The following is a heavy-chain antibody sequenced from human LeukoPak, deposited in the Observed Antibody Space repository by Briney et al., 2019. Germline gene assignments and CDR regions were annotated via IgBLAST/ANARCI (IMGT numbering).Heavy chain of an antibody. Sequence: GRSLRLSCAASGFTFSSYAMHWVRQAPGKGLEWVAVISYDGSNKYYADSVKGRFTISRDNPKNTLYLQINSLRAEDTAVYYCAKEDYYDSSGYYLNYAFDIWGQGTMVTVSS. D-gene: IGHD3-22*01. CDR3: AKEDYYDSSGYYLNYAFDI. V-gene: IGHV3-30*04. CDR2: ISYDGSNK. CDR1: GFTFSSYA. J-gene: IGHJ3*02.